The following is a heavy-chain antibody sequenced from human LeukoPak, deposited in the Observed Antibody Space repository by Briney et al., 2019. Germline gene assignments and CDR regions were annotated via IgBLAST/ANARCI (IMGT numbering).Heavy chain of an antibody. CDR1: GFTFSSYD. D-gene: IGHD3-22*01. CDR3: ARDRGYGYFDY. CDR2: IGTAGDT. V-gene: IGHV3-13*01. J-gene: IGHJ4*02. Sequence: GGSLRLSCAASGFTFSSYDMHWVRQATGKGLEWVSAIGTAGDTYYPGSVKGRFTISRENAKNSLYLQMNSLRAEDTAVYYCARDRGYGYFDYRGQGTLVTVSS.